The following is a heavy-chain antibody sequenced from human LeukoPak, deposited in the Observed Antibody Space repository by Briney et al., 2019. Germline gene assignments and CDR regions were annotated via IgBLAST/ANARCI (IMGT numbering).Heavy chain of an antibody. Sequence: GGSLRLSCAASGFTFSTYAMHWVRQAPGKGLEWVAVISYDGSSEYYADSVKGRFTLSRDNSKSTLFLQVNNLRPEDTAFYYCARDTAVYSSSWYGLDYWGQGTLVTVSS. CDR1: GFTFSTYA. CDR2: ISYDGSSE. V-gene: IGHV3-30-3*01. J-gene: IGHJ4*02. CDR3: ARDTAVYSSSWYGLDY. D-gene: IGHD6-13*01.